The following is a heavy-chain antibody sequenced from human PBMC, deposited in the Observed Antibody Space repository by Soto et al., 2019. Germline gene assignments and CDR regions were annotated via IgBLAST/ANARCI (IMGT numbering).Heavy chain of an antibody. CDR3: ARKVGATEGGDYYCYGMDV. J-gene: IGHJ6*02. CDR1: GGSFSGYY. V-gene: IGHV4-34*01. CDR2: INHSGST. D-gene: IGHD1-26*01. Sequence: SETLSLTCAVYGGSFSGYYWSWIRQPPGKGLEWIGEINHSGSTNYNPSLKSRVTISVDTSKNQFSLKLSSVTAADTAVYYCARKVGATEGGDYYCYGMDVWGQGTTVTVSS.